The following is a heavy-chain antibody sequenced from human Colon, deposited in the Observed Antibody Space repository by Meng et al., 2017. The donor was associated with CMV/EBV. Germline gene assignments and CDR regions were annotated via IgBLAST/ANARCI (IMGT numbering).Heavy chain of an antibody. CDR3: AKHDYGDPFDS. Sequence: SLDCTVSGGYIGNYYWGWIRQPPGKGLEWIGYIYFSQSTTYNPSLKSRVTISMDTSKNQFSPQLGSVTAADTAIYYCAKHDYGDPFDSWGQGTLVTVSS. D-gene: IGHD4/OR15-4a*01. CDR1: GGYIGNYY. J-gene: IGHJ4*02. V-gene: IGHV4-59*08. CDR2: IYFSQST.